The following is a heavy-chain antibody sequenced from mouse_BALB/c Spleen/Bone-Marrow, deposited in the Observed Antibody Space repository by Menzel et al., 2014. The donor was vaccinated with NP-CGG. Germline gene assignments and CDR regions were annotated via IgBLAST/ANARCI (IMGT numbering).Heavy chain of an antibody. V-gene: IGHV14-3*02. J-gene: IGHJ2*01. CDR2: IDPANGNT. D-gene: IGHD3-2*01. Sequence: VHLQQPGAELVKPGASVKLSCTASGFNIXDTYMHWVKQRPEQGLEWIGRIDPANGNTKYDPKFQGKATITADTSSNTAYLQLSSLTSEDTAVYYCATDSSGYLDYWGQGTTLTVSS. CDR1: GFNIXDTY. CDR3: ATDSSGYLDY.